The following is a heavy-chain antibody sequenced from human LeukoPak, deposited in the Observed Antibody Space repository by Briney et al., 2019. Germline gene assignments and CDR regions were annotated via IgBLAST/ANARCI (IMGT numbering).Heavy chain of an antibody. D-gene: IGHD1/OR15-1a*01. CDR2: INWSGDNT. CDR3: ARDLSSNLNNLAY. J-gene: IGHJ4*02. Sequence: GGSLRLSCEDSGFTFADYGLSWVRQAPGKGLEWVAGINWSGDNTFYADSVKGRFTISRDNTKKTLYLQMNNLRGEDTATYYCARDLSSNLNNLAYWGQGTLVTVSS. CDR1: GFTFADYG. V-gene: IGHV3-20*04.